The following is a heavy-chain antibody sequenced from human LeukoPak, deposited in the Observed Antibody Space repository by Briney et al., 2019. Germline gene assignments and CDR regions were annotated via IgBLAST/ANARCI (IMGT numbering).Heavy chain of an antibody. J-gene: IGHJ4*02. CDR2: INPNSGDT. CDR1: GYTFTGYY. Sequence: GASVKVSCKASGYTFTGYYMHWVRQAPGQGLEWMGWINPNSGDTNYAQKLRGRVTMTRDTSISTAYMELSRLKSDDTAVYYCAASYDFWGGYLNHDYWGQGTLVTVSS. V-gene: IGHV1-2*02. D-gene: IGHD3-3*01. CDR3: AASYDFWGGYLNHDY.